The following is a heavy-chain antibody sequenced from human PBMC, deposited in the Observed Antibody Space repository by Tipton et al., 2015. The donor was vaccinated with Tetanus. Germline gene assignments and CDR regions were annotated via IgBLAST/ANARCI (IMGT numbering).Heavy chain of an antibody. CDR3: ATTGRERWLPMIFDS. CDR1: GFTFSSYW. D-gene: IGHD5-24*01. J-gene: IGHJ4*01. CDR2: IREDGSEK. Sequence: GSLRLSCAASGFTFSSYWMSWVRQAPGKGLEWVGNIREDGSEKNYVDSVKGRFTISRDNAKNSLFLQMNSLRVDDTAVYFCATTGRERWLPMIFDSWGRGTLVTVSS. V-gene: IGHV3-7*01.